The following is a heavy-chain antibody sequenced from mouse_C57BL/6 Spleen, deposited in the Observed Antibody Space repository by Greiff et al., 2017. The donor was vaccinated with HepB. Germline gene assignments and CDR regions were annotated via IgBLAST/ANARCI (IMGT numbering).Heavy chain of an antibody. D-gene: IGHD2-1*01. Sequence: QVQLKESGPELVKPGASVKISCKASGYAFSSSWMNWVKQRPGKGLEWIGRIYPGDGDTNYNGKFKGKATLTADKSSSTAYMQLSSLTSEDSAVYFCARGGGNYRYFDVWGTGTTVTVSS. CDR3: ARGGGNYRYFDV. CDR1: GYAFSSSW. CDR2: IYPGDGDT. J-gene: IGHJ1*03. V-gene: IGHV1-82*01.